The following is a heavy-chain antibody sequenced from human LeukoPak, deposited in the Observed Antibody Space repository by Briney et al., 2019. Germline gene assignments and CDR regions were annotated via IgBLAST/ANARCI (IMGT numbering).Heavy chain of an antibody. V-gene: IGHV3-66*04. CDR1: GFFVSEKY. CDR2: IYAGGST. J-gene: IGHJ4*02. D-gene: IGHD2-8*01. Sequence: HPGGSLRLSCETSGFFVSEKYLTWVRQAPGKGLEWVSVIYAGGSTYYADSVKGRFTISRDNIKNTLHLQMNSLRVEDTALYFCARLNGDTLYFDYWGQGTLVTVSS. CDR3: ARLNGDTLYFDY.